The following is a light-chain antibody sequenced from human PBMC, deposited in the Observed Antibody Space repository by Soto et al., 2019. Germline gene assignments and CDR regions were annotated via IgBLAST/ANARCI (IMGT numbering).Light chain of an antibody. Sequence: EIVLTQSPGTLSFSPGERATLSCRASQSVSSSYLAWYQQKPGQAPRLLIFAASNRATGIPDRFSGSGSGTDFTLTISRLEPEDFALYYCQQYGGSPITFGQGTRLEIK. CDR3: QQYGGSPIT. CDR1: QSVSSSY. J-gene: IGKJ5*01. CDR2: AAS. V-gene: IGKV3-20*01.